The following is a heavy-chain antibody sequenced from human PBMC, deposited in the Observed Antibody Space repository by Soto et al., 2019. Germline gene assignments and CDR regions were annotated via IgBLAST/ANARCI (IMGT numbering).Heavy chain of an antibody. CDR3: ARHQYQYYDILTGYYNVYNWFDP. V-gene: IGHV5-10-1*01. Sequence: GESLKISCKGSGYSFTSYWISWVRQMPGKGLEWMGRIDPSDSYPNYSPSFQGHVTISADKSISTAYLQWSSLKASDTAMYYCARHQYQYYDILTGYYNVYNWFDPWGQGTLVTVS. CDR2: IDPSDSYP. D-gene: IGHD3-9*01. CDR1: GYSFTSYW. J-gene: IGHJ5*02.